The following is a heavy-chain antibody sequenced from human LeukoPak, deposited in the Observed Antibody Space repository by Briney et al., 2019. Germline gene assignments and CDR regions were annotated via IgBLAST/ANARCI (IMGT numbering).Heavy chain of an antibody. Sequence: GGSLRLSCAASGFTFSSYAMNWVRQAPGKGLEWVAVIWYDGSNKYYADSVKGRFTISRDNSKNTLYLQMNSLRAEDTAVYYCARSLRSSSWYTYFDYWGQGTLVTVSS. D-gene: IGHD6-13*01. CDR3: ARSLRSSSWYTYFDY. V-gene: IGHV3-33*08. CDR1: GFTFSSYA. J-gene: IGHJ4*02. CDR2: IWYDGSNK.